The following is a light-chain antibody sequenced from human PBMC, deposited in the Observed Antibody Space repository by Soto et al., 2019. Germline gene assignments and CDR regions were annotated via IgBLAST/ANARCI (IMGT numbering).Light chain of an antibody. V-gene: IGKV3-15*01. CDR2: GAS. CDR3: QQYHNWPPQYT. J-gene: IGKJ2*01. Sequence: EIVMTQSPASLSVSPGDGATLSCRASQSVASNVAWYQQKPGQGPRLLIHGASTRAVGLPARFSGSGSGTDFTLTISSLQSEDFAVYYCQQYHNWPPQYTFGQGTKLQIK. CDR1: QSVASN.